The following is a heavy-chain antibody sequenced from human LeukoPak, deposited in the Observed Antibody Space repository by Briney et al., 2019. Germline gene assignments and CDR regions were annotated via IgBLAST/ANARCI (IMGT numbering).Heavy chain of an antibody. CDR2: IKSDGGT. D-gene: IGHD3-22*01. J-gene: IGHJ1*01. V-gene: IGHV3-74*01. CDR3: ARAPSEIGGYYPEYFRH. CDR1: EFTFSTYW. Sequence: TGGSLRLSCAAPEFTFSTYWMHWVRQAPGKGLVWVSRIKSDGGTNYADSVKGRFTISRDNAKKTVSLQMNSLRPEDTGVYYCARAPSEIGGYYPEYFRHWGQGTLVTVSS.